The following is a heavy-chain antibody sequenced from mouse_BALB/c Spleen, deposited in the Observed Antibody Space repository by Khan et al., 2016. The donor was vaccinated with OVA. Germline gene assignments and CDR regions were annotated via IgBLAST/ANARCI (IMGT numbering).Heavy chain of an antibody. CDR2: ISGDSTTI. CDR3: ATCYCYGYYFDY. J-gene: IGHJ2*01. Sequence: EVKLVESGGGLVQPGGSRKLSCAASGFTFSSYGVHWVRQAPERGLEWVAYISGDSTTIYYADTVKGRFTISTDNPTNTLFLQLTSLMSEDTAKYYCATCYCYGYYFDYWGPGTTLTVSS. CDR1: GFTFSSYG. V-gene: IGHV5-17*02. D-gene: IGHD1-1*01.